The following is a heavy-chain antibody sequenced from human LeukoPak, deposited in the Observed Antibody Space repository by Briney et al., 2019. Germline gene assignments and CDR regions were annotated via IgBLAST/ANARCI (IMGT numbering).Heavy chain of an antibody. CDR3: AREGCSGGSCYSKRYYYGMDV. V-gene: IGHV4-30-4*01. J-gene: IGHJ6*02. CDR2: IYYSGST. D-gene: IGHD2-15*01. Sequence: SETLSLTCTVSGGSISSGDYYWSWLRQPPGKGLEWIGYIYYSGSTYYNPSLKSRVTISVDTSKNQFSLKLSSVTAADTAVYYCAREGCSGGSCYSKRYYYGMDVWGQGTTVTVSS. CDR1: GGSISSGDYY.